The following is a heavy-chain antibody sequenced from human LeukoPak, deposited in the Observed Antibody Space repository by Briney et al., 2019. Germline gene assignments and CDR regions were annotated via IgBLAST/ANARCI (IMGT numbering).Heavy chain of an antibody. D-gene: IGHD2-21*01. CDR3: ARSVAARTYYFDY. V-gene: IGHV1-69*06. J-gene: IGHJ4*02. CDR1: GGTFSIYA. Sequence: SVTVSCKASGGTFSIYAISWVRQAPGQGLEWMGGIIPIFGTANYAHKFQVRVTITADKSTSTAYMELSSLRSEDTAVYYCARSVAARTYYFDYWGQGTLVTVSS. CDR2: IIPIFGTA.